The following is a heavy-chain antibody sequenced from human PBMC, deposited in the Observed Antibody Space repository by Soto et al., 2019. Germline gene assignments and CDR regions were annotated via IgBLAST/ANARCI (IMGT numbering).Heavy chain of an antibody. CDR3: ARFNGGSDV. CDR1: GFNFRTYG. Sequence: QVNLVESGGGVVQSGRSLRLSCAASGFNFRTYGMQWVRQAPGKGLEWVAGIRYEGSKKYYGESVKGRVSISRDNANDTVFLQMDSLRVEDTAEYFCARFNGGSDVWGQGTVVTVSS. CDR2: IRYEGSKK. J-gene: IGHJ3*01. D-gene: IGHD3-16*01. V-gene: IGHV3-33*01.